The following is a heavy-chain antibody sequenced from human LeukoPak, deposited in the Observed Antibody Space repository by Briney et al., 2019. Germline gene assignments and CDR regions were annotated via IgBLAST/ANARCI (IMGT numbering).Heavy chain of an antibody. CDR2: IYYSGST. J-gene: IGHJ5*02. Sequence: PSETPSLTCTVSGGSISSYYWSWIRQPPGKGLEWIGYIYYSGSTNYNPSLKSRVTISVDTSKNQFSLKLSSVTAADTAVYYCARVGRDYSNSLSWFDPWGQGTLVTVSS. CDR1: GGSISSYY. CDR3: ARVGRDYSNSLSWFDP. V-gene: IGHV4-59*01. D-gene: IGHD4-11*01.